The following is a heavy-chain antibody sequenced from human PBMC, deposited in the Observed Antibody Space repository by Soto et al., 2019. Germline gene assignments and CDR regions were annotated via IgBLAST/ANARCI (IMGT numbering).Heavy chain of an antibody. CDR1: GGSISSYY. J-gene: IGHJ3*02. V-gene: IGHV4-59*08. CDR2: IYYSGST. CDR3: ASPANYWNDGFDI. Sequence: QVQLQESGPGLVKPSETLSLTCTVSGGSISSYYWCWIRQPPGKGREWIGYIYYSGSTNYNPSLQSRVTISVDTSKNQFSLKLSSVTAADPAGYYCASPANYWNDGFDIWGQGTMVTVSS. D-gene: IGHD1-1*01.